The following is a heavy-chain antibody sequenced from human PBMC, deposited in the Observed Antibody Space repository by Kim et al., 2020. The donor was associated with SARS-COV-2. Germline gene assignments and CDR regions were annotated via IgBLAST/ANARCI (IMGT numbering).Heavy chain of an antibody. Sequence: GGSLRLSCAASGFTFSSYSMNWVRQAPGKGLEWVSSISSSSSYIYYSDSVKGRFTISRDNAKNSLYLQMNSLRAEDTAVYYCARDRRHLYYYYGMDVWGQGTTVTVSS. V-gene: IGHV3-21*04. CDR3: ARDRRHLYYYYGMDV. CDR1: GFTFSSYS. CDR2: ISSSSSYI. J-gene: IGHJ6*02.